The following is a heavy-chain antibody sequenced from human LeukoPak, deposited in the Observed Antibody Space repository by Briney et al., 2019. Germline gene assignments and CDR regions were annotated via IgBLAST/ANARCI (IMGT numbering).Heavy chain of an antibody. CDR2: IYYSGST. Sequence: SETLSLTCTVSGGSISSGGYYWSWIRQHPGKGLEWIGYIYYSGSTYYNPSLKSRVTISVDTSKNQFSLKLSSVTAADTAVYYCASAPITVLVWSANWFDPWGQGTLVTVSS. CDR1: GGSISSGGYY. V-gene: IGHV4-31*03. CDR3: ASAPITVLVWSANWFDP. J-gene: IGHJ5*02. D-gene: IGHD3-3*01.